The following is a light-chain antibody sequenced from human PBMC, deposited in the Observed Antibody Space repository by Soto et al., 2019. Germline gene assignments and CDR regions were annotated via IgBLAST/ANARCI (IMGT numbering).Light chain of an antibody. CDR1: SSNIGNYD. Sequence: QSVLTQPPSVSAAPGQMVTISFSGSSSNIGNYDVSWYQQAPGTAPKLLIYENNNRPSGIPDRFSGSKSGTSATLGITGLQTGDDADYYCVAWDRSLNAVLIGGGTKVTVL. V-gene: IGLV1-51*02. CDR2: ENN. CDR3: VAWDRSLNAVL. J-gene: IGLJ2*01.